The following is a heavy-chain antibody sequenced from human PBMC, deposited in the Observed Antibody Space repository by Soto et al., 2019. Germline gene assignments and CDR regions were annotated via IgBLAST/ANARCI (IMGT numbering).Heavy chain of an antibody. D-gene: IGHD5-12*01. CDR2: ISYKRGST. Sequence: PGGSPRISCATPWFTLHDFFFQWVPPAAGEGLEIVLAISYKRGSTYYADTVKGRFTISRDNSKNTLYLQMNSLRAEDTAVYYCAKDLNGGYWYAFDIWGQGTMVTVSS. CDR1: WFTLHDFF. V-gene: IGHV3-64*04. J-gene: IGHJ3*02. CDR3: AKDLNGGYWYAFDI.